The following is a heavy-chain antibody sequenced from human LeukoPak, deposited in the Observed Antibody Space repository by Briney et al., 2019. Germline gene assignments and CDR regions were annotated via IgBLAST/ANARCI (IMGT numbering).Heavy chain of an antibody. CDR3: ARLSVSVWDY. D-gene: IGHD5/OR15-5a*01. CDR1: GGFISSYN. J-gene: IGHJ4*02. Sequence: PSETLSLTCTVSGGFISSYNWNWIRQTPGKGLEWIGYIYYSGSTNYNPSLKSRVTISVNTSKNQFSLKLSSVTAADTAVYYCARLSVSVWDYWGQGTLVTVSS. CDR2: IYYSGST. V-gene: IGHV4-59*12.